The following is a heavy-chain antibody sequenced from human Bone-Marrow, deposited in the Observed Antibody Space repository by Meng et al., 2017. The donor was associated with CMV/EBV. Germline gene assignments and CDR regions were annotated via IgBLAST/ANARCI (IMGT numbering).Heavy chain of an antibody. CDR2: IYYSGST. CDR1: GGSISSSSYY. J-gene: IGHJ4*02. Sequence: SETLSLTCTVSGGSISSSSYYWGWIRQPPGKGLEWIGSIYYSGSTYYNPSLKSRVTISVDTSKNQFSLKLSSVTAADTAVYYCARLRMVRGVTAIDYWGQGTRVTVSS. V-gene: IGHV4-39*07. CDR3: ARLRMVRGVTAIDY. D-gene: IGHD3-10*01.